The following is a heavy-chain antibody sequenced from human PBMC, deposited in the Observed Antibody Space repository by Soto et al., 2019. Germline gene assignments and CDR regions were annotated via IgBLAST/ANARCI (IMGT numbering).Heavy chain of an antibody. D-gene: IGHD1-26*01. CDR1: GFSFSDHY. CDR3: ARTIMYSAPHYFDY. Sequence: EVQLVESGGGLVQPGGSLRLSCAASGFSFSDHYMEWVRQAPGKGLEWVGRIRNKANSYTTQYAAAVRGRFILSRDDSKNSLFLQMNSLKTEDTAIYYCARTIMYSAPHYFDYSGQGTLVTVSS. J-gene: IGHJ4*02. V-gene: IGHV3-72*01. CDR2: IRNKANSYTT.